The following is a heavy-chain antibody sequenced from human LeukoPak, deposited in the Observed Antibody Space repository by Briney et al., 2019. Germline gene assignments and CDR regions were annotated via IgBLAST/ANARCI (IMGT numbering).Heavy chain of an antibody. D-gene: IGHD6-19*01. CDR2: INPDGSEK. V-gene: IGHV3-7*01. CDR3: ARDRGYSSFDY. CDR1: GFTFRTSW. Sequence: GALRPSCGASGFTFRTSWMNWVRQAPGKGLEWVASINPDGSEKYSVDSVTGRFTISRDNAKNSLYLQMNSLRAEDTAVYYCARDRGYSSFDYWGQGTLVTVSS. J-gene: IGHJ4*02.